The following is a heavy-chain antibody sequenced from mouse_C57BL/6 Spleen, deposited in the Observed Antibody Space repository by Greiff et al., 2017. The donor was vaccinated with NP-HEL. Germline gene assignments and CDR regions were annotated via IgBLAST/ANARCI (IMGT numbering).Heavy chain of an antibody. CDR2: IYWDDDK. V-gene: IGHV8-12*01. CDR3: ARYYDYPFAY. CDR1: GFSLSTSGMG. Sequence: QVTLKESGPGILQSSQSLSLTCSFSGFSLSTSGMGVSWLRQPSGQGLEWLAHIYWDDDKRYNPSLKSRLTISKYTSRNQVFLKITSVDTADTATYYCARYYDYPFAYWGQGTLVTVSA. D-gene: IGHD2-4*01. J-gene: IGHJ3*01.